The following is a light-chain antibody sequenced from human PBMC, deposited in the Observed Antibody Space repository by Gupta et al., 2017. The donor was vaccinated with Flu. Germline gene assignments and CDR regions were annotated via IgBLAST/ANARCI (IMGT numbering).Light chain of an antibody. CDR2: SAS. J-gene: IGKJ1*01. V-gene: IGKV3-20*01. Sequence: EIVLTQSPATLSLSPGERVSLSCRASQSVSNSYLAWYQHKSGQAPRLLIHSASRRATGVPDRFSGNESGTDFTLTIARLEPEDFAVYYCQQDGRSPWTFGQGTKVEI. CDR3: QQDGRSPWT. CDR1: QSVSNSY.